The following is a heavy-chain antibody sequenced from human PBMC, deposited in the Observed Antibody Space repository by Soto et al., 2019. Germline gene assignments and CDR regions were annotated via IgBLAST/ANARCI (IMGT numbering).Heavy chain of an antibody. D-gene: IGHD5-12*01. V-gene: IGHV6-1*01. Sequence: PTLSLTCTISGDSVSSNTAACNWIRQSPSRGLEWLGRTYYRSKWYNDYAVSVKSRITINPDTSKNQFSLQLNSVTPEDTAVYYCARGGLNIVATWAAFDICGQGTMVTVSS. CDR1: GDSVSSNTAA. J-gene: IGHJ3*02. CDR3: ARGGLNIVATWAAFDI. CDR2: TYYRSKWYN.